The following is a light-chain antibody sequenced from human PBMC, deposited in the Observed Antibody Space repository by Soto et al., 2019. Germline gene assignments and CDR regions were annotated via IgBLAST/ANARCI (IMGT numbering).Light chain of an antibody. CDR2: DAS. CDR1: QSVSSY. CDR3: QQRSNWPYT. V-gene: IGKV3-11*01. J-gene: IGKJ2*01. Sequence: EIVLTQSPATLSLSPGERATLSCRASQSVSSYLAWYQQKPGQAPRLLIYDASNRATGIPARFSGSGSGTDFTLTISSLEPEDSAVYYGQQRSNWPYTFGQGTKLEIK.